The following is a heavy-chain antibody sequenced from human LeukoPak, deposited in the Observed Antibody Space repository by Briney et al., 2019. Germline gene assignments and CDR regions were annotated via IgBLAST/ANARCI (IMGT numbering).Heavy chain of an antibody. CDR2: INPNSGGT. D-gene: IGHD2-21*02. CDR1: GYTFTGYC. Sequence: ASVKVSCKASGYTFTGYCIHWVRQAPGLGLEWMGWINPNSGGTIYAQKFQGSVTMTRDTSISTAYMELSRLRSDDTAVYYCAAELYGGIFGHCCSFAYWGQGTLVTVSS. V-gene: IGHV1-2*02. J-gene: IGHJ4*02. CDR3: AAELYGGIFGHCCSFAY.